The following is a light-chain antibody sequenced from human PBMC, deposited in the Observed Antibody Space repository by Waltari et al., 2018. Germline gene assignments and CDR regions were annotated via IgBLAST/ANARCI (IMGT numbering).Light chain of an antibody. CDR3: QQYNNWPPEDT. Sequence: EIVMTQSPAPLSVSPGEGATLSCRASQSVSSNLAWYQHKHGQAPRLLIYGASTRATGIPARFSGSGSGTEFTLTISSLQSEDFAFYYCQQYNNWPPEDTFGQGTKLEIK. CDR2: GAS. V-gene: IGKV3-15*01. CDR1: QSVSSN. J-gene: IGKJ2*01.